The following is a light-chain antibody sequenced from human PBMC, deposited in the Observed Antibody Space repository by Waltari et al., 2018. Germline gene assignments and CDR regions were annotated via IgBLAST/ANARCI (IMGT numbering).Light chain of an antibody. J-gene: IGLJ3*02. CDR2: EHN. V-gene: IGLV6-57*01. Sequence: NFMLTQPHSVSESPGKTVTISCTRSSGSIATNYVQWYQPRPGSSPTTVIFEHNQRPSGVHDRFSGSIDSSSNSASLTISGLRTEDEADYYCQSYGNINQWVFGGGTKLTVL. CDR3: QSYGNINQWV. CDR1: SGSIATNY.